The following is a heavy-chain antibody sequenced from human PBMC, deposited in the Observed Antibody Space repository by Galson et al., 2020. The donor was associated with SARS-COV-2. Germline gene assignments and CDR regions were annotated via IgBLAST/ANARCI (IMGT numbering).Heavy chain of an antibody. CDR3: AREGYYDSTGYYRHDAFDI. J-gene: IGHJ3*02. Sequence: SETLSLTCTVSGGSVSSYYWSWIRQPPGEGLEWIGYIYYSGTTNYNPSLKSRVSISVDTSKNQFSLNLSSVTAADTAVYFCAREGYYDSTGYYRHDAFDIWGQGTMVTVSS. D-gene: IGHD3-22*01. V-gene: IGHV4-59*02. CDR2: IYYSGTT. CDR1: GGSVSSYY.